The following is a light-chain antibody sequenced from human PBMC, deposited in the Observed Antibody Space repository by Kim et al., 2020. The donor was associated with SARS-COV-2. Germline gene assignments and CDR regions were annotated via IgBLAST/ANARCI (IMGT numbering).Light chain of an antibody. CDR1: NIGGKS. V-gene: IGLV3-21*04. J-gene: IGLJ3*02. Sequence: SYELTQPPSVSVAPGKTARITCGGNNIGGKSVHWYQQKPGQAPVLVIYYDSGRPSGIPERLSGYNSGNTATLTLSSVEAGDEAGYYCQVWDSSSDHWVFGGGTQLTVL. CDR2: YDS. CDR3: QVWDSSSDHWV.